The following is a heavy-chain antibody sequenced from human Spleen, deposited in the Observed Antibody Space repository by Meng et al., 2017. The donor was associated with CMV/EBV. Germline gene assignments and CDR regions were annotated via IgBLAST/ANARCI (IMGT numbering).Heavy chain of an antibody. V-gene: IGHV3-48*04. D-gene: IGHD2/OR15-2a*01. J-gene: IGHJ4*02. CDR3: VRGISYYFDS. Sequence: GESLKISCAVSGFTFSSFTMNWVRQASGKALAWVSYISGSSTRNSPITHYEDSVKGRFTISRDNAKKVMYLQMNSLSAEHSAVYYCVRGISYYFDSWGPGTLVTVSS. CDR1: GFTFSSFT. CDR2: ISGSSTRNSPIT.